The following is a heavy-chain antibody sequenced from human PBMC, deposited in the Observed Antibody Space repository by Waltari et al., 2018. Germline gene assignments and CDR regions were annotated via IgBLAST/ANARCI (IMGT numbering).Heavy chain of an antibody. CDR2: IYYSGST. J-gene: IGHJ5*02. CDR3: ARHEYSSSNWFDP. V-gene: IGHV4-39*07. CDR1: GGSISSSSYY. D-gene: IGHD6-6*01. Sequence: QLQLQESGPGLVTPSETLSLTCTVSGGSISSSSYYWGWIRQPPGKGLEWIGSIYYSGSTYYNPSLKSRVTISVDTSKNQFSLKLSSVTAADTAVYYCARHEYSSSNWFDPWGQGTLVTVSS.